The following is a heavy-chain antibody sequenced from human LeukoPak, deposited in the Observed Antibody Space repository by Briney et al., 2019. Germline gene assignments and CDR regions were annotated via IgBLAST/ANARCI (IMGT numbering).Heavy chain of an antibody. V-gene: IGHV2-5*02. CDR3: AHSLRRPSCSGGNCYYFDY. CDR1: GFSITTDGVG. CDR2: IFWDGDR. D-gene: IGHD2-15*01. Sequence: SGPTLVNPTQTLPLTCTVTGFSITTDGVGVGWIRQAPGKALEWLAIIFWDGDRRYNSSLRSRLTITSDNSRNQVDLIMTNMDPVDTATYFCAHSLRRPSCSGGNCYYFDYWGQGTLVTVSS. J-gene: IGHJ4*02.